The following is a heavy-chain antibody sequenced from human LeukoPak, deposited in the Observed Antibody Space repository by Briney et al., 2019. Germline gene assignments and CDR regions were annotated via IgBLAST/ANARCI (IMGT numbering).Heavy chain of an antibody. CDR3: AKDGGRYCSSTSCYGPAEYYYYGMDV. CDR2: ISGSGGSGGST. D-gene: IGHD2-2*01. CDR1: GFTFSRNA. Sequence: PGGSLRLSCAASGFTFSRNAMSWVRQAPGKGLEWVSTISGSGGSGGSTYYADSVKGRFTISRDNSKNTLYLQMNSLRAEDTAVYYCAKDGGRYCSSTSCYGPAEYYYYGMDVWGQGTTVTVSS. V-gene: IGHV3-23*01. J-gene: IGHJ6*02.